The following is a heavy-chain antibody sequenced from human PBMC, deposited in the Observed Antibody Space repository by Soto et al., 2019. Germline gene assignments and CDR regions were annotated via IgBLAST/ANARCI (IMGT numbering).Heavy chain of an antibody. J-gene: IGHJ3*02. V-gene: IGHV4-34*01. Sequence: QVQLQQWGAGLLKPSETLSLTCAVFGGSVNSGNYYWSWIRQPPGKGLEWIGEMSHSGGTHFNPSLKSRVTLSADTSKNQFSLKMSAVTAADTALYYCARVERGTATTVVDAFDIWGPGTMVTVSS. D-gene: IGHD2-21*02. CDR3: ARVERGTATTVVDAFDI. CDR1: GGSVNSGNYY. CDR2: MSHSGGT.